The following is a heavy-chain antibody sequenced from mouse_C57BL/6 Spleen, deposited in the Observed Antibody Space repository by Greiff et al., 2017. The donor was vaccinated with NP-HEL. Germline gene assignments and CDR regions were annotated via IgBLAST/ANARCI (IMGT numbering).Heavy chain of an antibody. V-gene: IGHV1-26*01. CDR3: TRARVYYGARYAIDC. CDR1: GYTFTDYY. CDR2: INPNNGGT. J-gene: IGHJ4*01. Sequence: VQLQQSGPELVKPGASVKMSCKASGYTFTDYYMNWVKQSHGQSLEWIGDINPNNGGTSYNQKFKGKATLTVDTSSSTAYMELRSLTSEDSAVYYSTRARVYYGARYAIDCWGKGTTVTVSS. D-gene: IGHD2-1*01.